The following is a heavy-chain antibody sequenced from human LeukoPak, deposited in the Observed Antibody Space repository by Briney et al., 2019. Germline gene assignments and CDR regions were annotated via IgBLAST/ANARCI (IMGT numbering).Heavy chain of an antibody. V-gene: IGHV4-59*01. D-gene: IGHD2-15*01. CDR3: AREWSDRYCSGGSCYSGHY. CDR2: IYYSGST. J-gene: IGHJ4*02. CDR1: GGSISSYY. Sequence: SETLSLTCTVSGGSISSYYWSWIRQPPGKGLEWIGYIYYSGSTNYNPSLKSRVTISVDTSKNQFSLKLSSVTAADTAVYYCAREWSDRYCSGGSCYSGHYWGQGTLVTVSS.